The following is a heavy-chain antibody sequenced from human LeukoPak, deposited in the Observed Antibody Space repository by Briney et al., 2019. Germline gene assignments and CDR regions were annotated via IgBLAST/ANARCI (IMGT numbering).Heavy chain of an antibody. D-gene: IGHD3-3*01. CDR3: AKDTRITIFGVVPPFGNYYGMDV. V-gene: IGHV3-23*01. CDR2: ISGSGGST. J-gene: IGHJ6*02. CDR1: GFTFSSYA. Sequence: GGSLRLSCAASGFTFSSYAMSWVRQAPEKGLEWVSAISGSGGSTYYADSVKGRFTISRDNSKNTLYLQMNSLRAEDTAVYYCAKDTRITIFGVVPPFGNYYGMDVWGQGTTVTVSS.